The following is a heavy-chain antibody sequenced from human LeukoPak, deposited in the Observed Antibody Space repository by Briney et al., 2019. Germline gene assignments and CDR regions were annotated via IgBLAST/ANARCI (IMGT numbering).Heavy chain of an antibody. V-gene: IGHV1-69*04. CDR1: GGTYSSYA. J-gene: IGHJ6*02. Sequence: SVTLSCKASGGTYSSYAISWVRQAPGQGLEWMGRIIPILGIANYAQKFQGRVTITADKSTSTAYMELSSLRSEDTAVYYCARDPPHYYGMDVWGQGTTDTVSS. CDR2: IIPILGIA. CDR3: ARDPPHYYGMDV.